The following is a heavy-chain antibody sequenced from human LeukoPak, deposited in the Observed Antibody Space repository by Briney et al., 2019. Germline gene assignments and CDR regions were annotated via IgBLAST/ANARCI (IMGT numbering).Heavy chain of an antibody. CDR1: GGSISSYY. CDR2: IYISGST. J-gene: IGHJ4*02. Sequence: SETLSLTCTVSGGSISSYYWNWIRQPAGKGLEWIGRIYISGSTNYNPSLKSRVTMSIDTSKNQFSLKLSSVAAADTAVYYCARDSQYQLLGYFDYWGQGTLVTVSS. CDR3: ARDSQYQLLGYFDY. V-gene: IGHV4-4*07. D-gene: IGHD2-2*01.